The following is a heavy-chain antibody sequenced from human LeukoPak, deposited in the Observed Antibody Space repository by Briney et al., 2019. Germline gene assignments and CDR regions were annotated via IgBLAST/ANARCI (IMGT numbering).Heavy chain of an antibody. CDR1: GFTFSSYA. V-gene: IGHV3-30*01. CDR2: ISYDGSNK. CDR3: ARDPRYCSSTSCRGLPDY. Sequence: PGGSLRLSCAASGFTFSSYAMHWVRRAPGKGLEWVAVISYDGSNKYYADSVKGRFTISRDNSKNTLYLQMNSLRAEDTAVYYCARDPRYCSSTSCRGLPDYWGQGTLVTVSS. D-gene: IGHD2-2*01. J-gene: IGHJ4*02.